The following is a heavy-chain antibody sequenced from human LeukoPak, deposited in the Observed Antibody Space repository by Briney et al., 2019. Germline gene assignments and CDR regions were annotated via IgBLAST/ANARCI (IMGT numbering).Heavy chain of an antibody. Sequence: KPSETLSLTCAVYGGSFSGYYWSWIRQPPGKGLEWIGEINHSGSTNYHPSLKSRVTISVDTSKNQFSLKLSSVTAADTAVYYCAREAVTSDYWGQGTLVTVSS. CDR3: AREAVTSDY. CDR2: INHSGST. CDR1: GGSFSGYY. V-gene: IGHV4-34*01. J-gene: IGHJ4*02. D-gene: IGHD4-23*01.